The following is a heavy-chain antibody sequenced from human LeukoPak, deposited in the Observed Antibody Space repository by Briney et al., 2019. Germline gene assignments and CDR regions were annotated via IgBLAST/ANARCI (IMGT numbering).Heavy chain of an antibody. CDR1: GFTFSSRDW. J-gene: IGHJ4*02. V-gene: IGHV3-7*01. CDR3: ARDLSSSWYVYFDY. Sequence: GGSLRLSCVASGFTFSSRDWMTWVRQAPGKGLEWVANIKQDGSEKNYVDSVKGRFTISRDNAKNSVDLQMNSLRAEDTAVYYCARDLSSSWYVYFDYWGQGTLVTVSS. CDR2: IKQDGSEK. D-gene: IGHD6-13*01.